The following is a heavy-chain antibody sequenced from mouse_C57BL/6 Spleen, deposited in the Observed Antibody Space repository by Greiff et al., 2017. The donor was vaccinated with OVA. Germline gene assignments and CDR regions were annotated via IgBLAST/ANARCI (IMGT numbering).Heavy chain of an antibody. CDR2: ISNGGGST. Sequence: EVKLMESGGGLVQPGGSLQLSCAASGFTFSDYYMYWVRQTPEKRLEWVAYISNGGGSTYSPDTVKGRFTISRDHAKTTLYLQMSRLKSEDTALYYCARHPSGTMGHAMDYWGQGTSVTVSS. V-gene: IGHV5-12*01. D-gene: IGHD1-1*02. CDR3: ARHPSGTMGHAMDY. J-gene: IGHJ4*01. CDR1: GFTFSDYY.